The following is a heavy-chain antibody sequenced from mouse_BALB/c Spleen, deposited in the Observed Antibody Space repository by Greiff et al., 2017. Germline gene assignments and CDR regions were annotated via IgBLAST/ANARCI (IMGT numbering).Heavy chain of an antibody. CDR1: GFTFSSFG. Sequence: EVHLVESGGGLVQPGGSRKLSCAASGFTFSSFGMHWVRQAPEKGLEWVAYISSGSSTIYYADTVKGRFTISRDNPKNTLFLQMTSLRSEDTAMYYCARSTATNYCAMDYWGQGTSVTVSS. CDR2: ISSGSSTI. J-gene: IGHJ4*01. V-gene: IGHV5-17*02. CDR3: ARSTATNYCAMDY. D-gene: IGHD1-2*01.